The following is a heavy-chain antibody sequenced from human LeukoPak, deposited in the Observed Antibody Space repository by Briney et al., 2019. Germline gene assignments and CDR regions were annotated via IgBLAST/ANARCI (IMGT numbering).Heavy chain of an antibody. V-gene: IGHV5-51*01. J-gene: IGHJ4*02. CDR3: ARRYHDCGYFLQFDC. Sequence: GESLKISLEGSGYSFKTYWIGWVPQMPGKGLEWMGIIYSGDSYTRYSPSFQGQVTISADKSNSTAYLQWSSLKTSDTAMYYCARRYHDCGYFLQFDCWGQGTLVTVSS. CDR2: IYSGDSYT. CDR1: GYSFKTYW. D-gene: IGHD3-22*01.